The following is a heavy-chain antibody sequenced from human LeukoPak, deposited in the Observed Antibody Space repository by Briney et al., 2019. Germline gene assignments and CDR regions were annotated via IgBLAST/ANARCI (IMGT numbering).Heavy chain of an antibody. D-gene: IGHD2-15*01. J-gene: IGHJ5*02. Sequence: PSQTLSLTCTVSGGSISSGGYYWSWIRQPPGKGLEWIGYIYHSGSTYYNPSLKSRVTISVDRSKNQFSLKLSSVTAADTAVYYRARGMDSSYSPWGQGTLVTVSS. CDR1: GGSISSGGYY. V-gene: IGHV4-30-2*01. CDR2: IYHSGST. CDR3: ARGMDSSYSP.